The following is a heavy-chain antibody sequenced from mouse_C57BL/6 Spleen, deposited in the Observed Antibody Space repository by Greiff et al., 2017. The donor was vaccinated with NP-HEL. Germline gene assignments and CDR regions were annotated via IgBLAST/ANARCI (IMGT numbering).Heavy chain of an antibody. CDR1: GFSLTSYG. V-gene: IGHV2-2*01. D-gene: IGHD2-2*01. J-gene: IGHJ2*01. Sequence: QVQLQQSGPGLVQPSQSLSITCTVSGFSLTSYGVHWVRQSPGKGLEWLGVIWSGGSTDYNAAFISRLSISKDNSKSQVFFKMNSLQADDTAIYYCARTPYGYDVLFDYWGQGTTLTVSS. CDR3: ARTPYGYDVLFDY. CDR2: IWSGGST.